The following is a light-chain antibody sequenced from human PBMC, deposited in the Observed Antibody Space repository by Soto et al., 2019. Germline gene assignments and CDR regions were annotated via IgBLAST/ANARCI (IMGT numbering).Light chain of an antibody. Sequence: IQMTQSPSTLSASVGDRVTITCRASQSISSWLAWYQQKPGKAPKLLIYDASSLQSGVPSRFSGSGSGTDFTLTISGLQPDDFATYYCQQSYSTPPTFGQGTKVDIK. J-gene: IGKJ1*01. CDR2: DAS. CDR1: QSISSW. V-gene: IGKV1-39*01. CDR3: QQSYSTPPT.